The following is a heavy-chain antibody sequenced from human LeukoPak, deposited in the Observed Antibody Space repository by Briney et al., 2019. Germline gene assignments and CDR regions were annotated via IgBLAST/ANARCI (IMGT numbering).Heavy chain of an antibody. D-gene: IGHD3-10*01. J-gene: IGHJ4*02. CDR2: IYYSGST. Sequence: SQTLSLTCTVSGGSISSGGYYWSWIRQHPGKGLEWIGYIYYSGSTYCNPSLKSRVTISVDTSKNQFSLKLSSATAADTAVYYCARDARPMVRGAGFDYWGQGTLVTVSS. CDR1: GGSISSGGYY. CDR3: ARDARPMVRGAGFDY. V-gene: IGHV4-31*03.